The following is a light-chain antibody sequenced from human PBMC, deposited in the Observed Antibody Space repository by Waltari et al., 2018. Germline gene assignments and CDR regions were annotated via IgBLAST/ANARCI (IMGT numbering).Light chain of an antibody. CDR2: EVT. Sequence: QSGLTQPASVSGSPGQSITISCTGTSRDVGNYNLVSWYQQYAGKAPKLMVYEVTKRGSGVSDRFSGSKSGNTASLTIAGLQSEDEADYYCCSYVGLGIYVFGTGTKVTVL. CDR3: CSYVGLGIYV. CDR1: SRDVGNYNL. V-gene: IGLV2-23*02. J-gene: IGLJ1*01.